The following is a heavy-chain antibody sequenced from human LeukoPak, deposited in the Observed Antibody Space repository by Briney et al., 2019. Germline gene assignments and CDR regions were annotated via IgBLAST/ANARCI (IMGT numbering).Heavy chain of an antibody. CDR2: ISWNGGST. J-gene: IGHJ4*02. V-gene: IGHV3-20*04. CDR1: GFTFDDYG. Sequence: GGSLRLPCAASGFTFDDYGMSWVRQAPGKGLEWVSGISWNGGSTGYADSVKGRFIISRDSAKNSLYLQMNSLRAEDTALYYCARDRGWYVAGPDYWGQGTLVTVSS. D-gene: IGHD6-19*01. CDR3: ARDRGWYVAGPDY.